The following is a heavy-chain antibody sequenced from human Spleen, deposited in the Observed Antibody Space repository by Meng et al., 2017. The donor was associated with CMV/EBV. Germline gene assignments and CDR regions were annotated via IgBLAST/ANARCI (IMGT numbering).Heavy chain of an antibody. CDR3: ARDRHLTIDY. Sequence: RLSCAAAGFTFSNYPMHWVRQAPGKGLEWVAITSYDGSTKYYADSVKGRFTISRDNSRTTLFLQMNSLRPEDTAVYYCARDRHLTIDYWGQGTLVTVSS. V-gene: IGHV3-30*04. CDR1: GFTFSNYP. CDR2: TSYDGSTK. J-gene: IGHJ4*02.